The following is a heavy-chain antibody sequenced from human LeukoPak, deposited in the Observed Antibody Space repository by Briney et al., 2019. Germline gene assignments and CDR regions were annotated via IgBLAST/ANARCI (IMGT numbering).Heavy chain of an antibody. D-gene: IGHD2-15*01. CDR3: AQTRSISPRYCFDY. CDR1: GFTFSNYA. Sequence: GGSLRLSCAASGFTFSNYAMSWVRQAPGKGLEWVSGISNSGTSTYYADSVKGRLTISRDNSKDTLFLQMNSLRAEDTALYFCAQTRSISPRYCFDYCGQGTLVSVSS. J-gene: IGHJ4*02. CDR2: ISNSGTST. V-gene: IGHV3-23*01.